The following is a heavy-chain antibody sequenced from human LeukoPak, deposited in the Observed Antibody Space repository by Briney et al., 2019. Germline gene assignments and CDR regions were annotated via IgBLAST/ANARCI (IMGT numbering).Heavy chain of an antibody. Sequence: GGSLRLSCSASGFTFSSYAMHWVRQAPGKGLEYVSAISSNGGSTYYADSVKGRFTISRDNSKNTLYLQMNSLRAEDTAVYYCARDRGSSWLYEPGSLWFDPWGQGTLVTVSS. V-gene: IGHV3-64*04. J-gene: IGHJ5*02. CDR2: ISSNGGST. CDR1: GFTFSSYA. CDR3: ARDRGSSWLYEPGSLWFDP. D-gene: IGHD6-13*01.